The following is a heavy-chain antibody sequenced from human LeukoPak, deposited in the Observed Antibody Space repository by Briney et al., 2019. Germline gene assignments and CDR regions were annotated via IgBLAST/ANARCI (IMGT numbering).Heavy chain of an antibody. CDR1: EFSFSSYW. Sequence: SGGSLRLSCVGSEFSFSSYWMHWVRQAPEKGLEWVSSIKYDGSATTFADSVKGRFTISRDNSKNTLYLQMNSLRAEDTAVYYCAKDKYSSGYNWFDPWGQGTLVTVSS. CDR3: AKDKYSSGYNWFDP. J-gene: IGHJ5*02. V-gene: IGHV3-74*01. CDR2: IKYDGSAT. D-gene: IGHD6-19*01.